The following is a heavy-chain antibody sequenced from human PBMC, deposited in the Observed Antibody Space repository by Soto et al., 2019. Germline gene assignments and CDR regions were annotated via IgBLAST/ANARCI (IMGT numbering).Heavy chain of an antibody. CDR1: GDSISDTRYY. CDR3: ARQRGYSNSVFDH. CDR2: ISHDGHA. Sequence: SETLSLTCSVLGDSISDTRYYWGWIRQSPEKGLEWIGSISHDGHAYYNPSLKSRVTLFADTSRNQFSLKMKSVTVADTALYFCARQRGYSNSVFDHWGQGTQVTVSS. J-gene: IGHJ4*02. D-gene: IGHD4-4*01. V-gene: IGHV4-39*01.